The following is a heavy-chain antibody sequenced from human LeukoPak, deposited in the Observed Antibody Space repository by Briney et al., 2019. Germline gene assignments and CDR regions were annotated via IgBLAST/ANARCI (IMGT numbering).Heavy chain of an antibody. CDR2: ISAYNGNT. CDR3: ARTGPAFDI. V-gene: IGHV1-18*01. CDR1: GYTFINYA. J-gene: IGHJ3*02. D-gene: IGHD1-14*01. Sequence: ASVKVSCKASGYTFINYATHWVRQAPGQRLEWMGWISAYNGNTNYAQKLQGRVTMTTDTSTSTAYMELRSLRSDDTAVYYCARTGPAFDIWGQGTMVTVSS.